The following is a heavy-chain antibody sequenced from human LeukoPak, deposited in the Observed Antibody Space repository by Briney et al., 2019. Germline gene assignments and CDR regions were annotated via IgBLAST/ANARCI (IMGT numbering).Heavy chain of an antibody. J-gene: IGHJ5*02. CDR3: ARGYTIFGVNWFDP. CDR2: ISFDGSNT. V-gene: IGHV3-30*01. D-gene: IGHD3-3*01. CDR1: GFTLSTYA. Sequence: GGSLSLSCEASGFTLSTYAMHWVRQAPGKGLEWVAFISFDGSNTYYADSVKGRFTISRDTSKNTLHLQMNTLRPEDTAVYFCARGYTIFGVNWFDPWGQGTLVTVSS.